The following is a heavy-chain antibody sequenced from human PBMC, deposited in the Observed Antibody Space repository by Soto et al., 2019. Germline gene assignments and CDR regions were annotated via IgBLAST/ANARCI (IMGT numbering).Heavy chain of an antibody. CDR3: ARDFRYYGTPPYYMDV. CDR2: INSDGYST. CDR1: GFTFSSYW. J-gene: IGHJ6*03. Sequence: GGSLRLSCEASGFTFSSYWMHWVRQVPGKGLVWVSRINSDGYSTNYADSVKGRFTISRDNAKNTLYLQMNSLRAEDTAVYYCARDFRYYGTPPYYMDVWGKGTTVTVS. V-gene: IGHV3-74*01. D-gene: IGHD3-10*01.